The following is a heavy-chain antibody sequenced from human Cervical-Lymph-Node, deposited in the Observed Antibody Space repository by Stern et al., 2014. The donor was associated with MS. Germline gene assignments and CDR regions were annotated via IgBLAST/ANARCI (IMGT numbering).Heavy chain of an antibody. CDR1: GGSLTNHY. Sequence: QVQLQESGPGLVKPSETLSLTCRVSGGSLTNHYGTWVRQPPGKGLECIGYIYYRGNTNYNPSLKSRVTMSVDTSKNQFSLNLTSVTAADTAVYYCARVAYGSGGKGILDNWGQGTLVSVSS. CDR3: ARVAYGSGGKGILDN. J-gene: IGHJ4*02. D-gene: IGHD4-23*01. V-gene: IGHV4-59*11. CDR2: IYYRGNT.